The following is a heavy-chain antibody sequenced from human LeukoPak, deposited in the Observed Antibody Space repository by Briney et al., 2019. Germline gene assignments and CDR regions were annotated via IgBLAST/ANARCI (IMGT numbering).Heavy chain of an antibody. V-gene: IGHV4-59*01. CDR1: GGSISSDY. J-gene: IGHJ4*02. CDR3: ARDDGRYYFDY. CDR2: ISYSGST. D-gene: IGHD1-1*01. Sequence: SETLSLTCTVSGGSISSDYWSWLRQTPEKGLEWIGYISYSGSTNYNPSLKSRVTISADTSKNQFSLKLRSVTAADTAVYYCARDDGRYYFDYWGQGTLVTVSS.